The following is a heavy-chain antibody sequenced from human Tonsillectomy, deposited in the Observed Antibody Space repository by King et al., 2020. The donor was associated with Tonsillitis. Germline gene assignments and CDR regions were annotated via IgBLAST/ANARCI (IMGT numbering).Heavy chain of an antibody. Sequence: VQLVESGGGLVKPGGSLRLSCAASGFTFSDYYMSWLRQAPGKGLEWVSYISSSGSTIYYADSVKGRFTISRDNAKNSLYLQMNSLRAEDTAVYYCARDPRPYDILTGYSLDYFDYWGQGTLVTVSS. D-gene: IGHD3-9*01. CDR1: GFTFSDYY. CDR3: ARDPRPYDILTGYSLDYFDY. J-gene: IGHJ4*02. CDR2: ISSSGSTI. V-gene: IGHV3-11*01.